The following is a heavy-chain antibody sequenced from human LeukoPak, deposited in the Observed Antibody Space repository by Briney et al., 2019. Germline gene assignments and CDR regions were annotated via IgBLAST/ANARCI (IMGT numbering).Heavy chain of an antibody. V-gene: IGHV4-4*07. CDR2: IYTSGST. CDR1: GGSISSYY. Sequence: SETLSLTCTVSGGSISSYYWSWIRQPAGKGLEWIGRIYTSGSTNYNPSLKSRVTMSEDTSKNQFSLKLSSVTAADTAVYYCARDAYYYDSSGYSPFDYWGQGTLVTVSS. CDR3: ARDAYYYDSSGYSPFDY. J-gene: IGHJ4*02. D-gene: IGHD3-22*01.